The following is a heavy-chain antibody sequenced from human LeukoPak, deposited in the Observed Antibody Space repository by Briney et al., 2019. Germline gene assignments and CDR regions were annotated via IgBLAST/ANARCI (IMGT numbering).Heavy chain of an antibody. CDR2: IKQDGSEK. J-gene: IGHJ4*02. CDR3: ATVTHQRYSYGYNY. Sequence: GGSLRLSCVASGFTFSTYWMSWVRQAPGKGLEWVANIKQDGSEKYYVDSVKGRFTISRDNAKNSLYLQMNSLRAEDTAVYYCATVTHQRYSYGYNYWGQGTLVTVSS. D-gene: IGHD5-18*01. CDR1: GFTFSTYW. V-gene: IGHV3-7*01.